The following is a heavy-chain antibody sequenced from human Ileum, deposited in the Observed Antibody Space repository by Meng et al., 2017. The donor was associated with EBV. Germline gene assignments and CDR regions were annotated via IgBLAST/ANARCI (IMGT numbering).Heavy chain of an antibody. D-gene: IGHD6-19*01. V-gene: IGHV4-4*03. Sequence: QEPGPGLGHPPGSLYLTCTVSGYSISINSWWNWVRQPPGKWLEWIGDIYHSGDSNYNPSLNSRVTISLDNSNNQFSLTLSSVTAADTAVYYCARDPIPVPGRNFDYWGQGTLVTVSS. CDR2: IYHSGDS. CDR3: ARDPIPVPGRNFDY. J-gene: IGHJ4*02. CDR1: GYSISINSW.